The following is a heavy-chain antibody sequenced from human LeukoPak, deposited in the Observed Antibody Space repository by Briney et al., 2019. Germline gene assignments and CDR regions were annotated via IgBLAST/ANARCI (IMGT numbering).Heavy chain of an antibody. D-gene: IGHD3-10*01. J-gene: IGHJ5*02. Sequence: SETLSLTCAVYGGPLSVYYWRCIRQPPGKGVEWIGEINHSGSTNYNPSIKSRVTISVDTSKNQSSLKLSSVTAADTAVYYCARGLLLWFGDPTNWFDPWGQGTLVTVSS. CDR1: GGPLSVYY. V-gene: IGHV4-34*01. CDR2: INHSGST. CDR3: ARGLLLWFGDPTNWFDP.